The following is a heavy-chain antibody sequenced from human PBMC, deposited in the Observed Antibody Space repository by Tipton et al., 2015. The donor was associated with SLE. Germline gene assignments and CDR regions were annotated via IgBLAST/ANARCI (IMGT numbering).Heavy chain of an antibody. V-gene: IGHV1-18*01. Sequence: QSGAEVKKPGASVKVSCKASGYTFTSYGISWVRQAPGQGLEWMGWINVDNGNTKYSQNFQGGVTMTSDPSASTAYMVMSSLRSEDTAVYYCARDSTTTTVKIADFQHWGQGTLITVSS. J-gene: IGHJ1*01. CDR3: ARDSTTTTVKIADFQH. CDR1: GYTFTSYG. CDR2: INVDNGNT. D-gene: IGHD4-17*01.